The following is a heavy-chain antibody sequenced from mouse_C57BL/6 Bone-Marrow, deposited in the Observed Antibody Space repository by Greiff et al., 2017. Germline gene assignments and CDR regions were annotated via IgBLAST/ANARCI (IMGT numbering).Heavy chain of an antibody. J-gene: IGHJ1*03. CDR1: GFTFSSYA. CDR2: ISDGGSYT. CDR3: ARDRNYYGSRRYFDV. V-gene: IGHV5-4*01. D-gene: IGHD1-1*01. Sequence: EVKLQESGGGLVKPGGSLKLSCAASGFTFSSYAMSWVRQTPEKRLEWVATISDGGSYTYYPDNVKGPFTISRDNAKNNLYLQMSHLKSEDTAMYYCARDRNYYGSRRYFDVWGTGTTVTVSS.